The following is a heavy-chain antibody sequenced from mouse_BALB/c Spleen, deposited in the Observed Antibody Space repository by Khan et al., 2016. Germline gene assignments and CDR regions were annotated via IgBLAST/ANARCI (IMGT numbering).Heavy chain of an antibody. Sequence: QVRLQQSGAELARPGASVKLSCKASGYTFTSYWMQWVKQRPGQGLQWIGTIYPGDGDTRYTQKFKGKATLTADKSSSTAYMQLSSLASEDSAVYDCARGGYGNYVFAYWGQGTRVTVSA. CDR2: IYPGDGDT. CDR1: GYTFTSYW. V-gene: IGHV1-87*01. CDR3: ARGGYGNYVFAY. D-gene: IGHD2-1*01. J-gene: IGHJ3*01.